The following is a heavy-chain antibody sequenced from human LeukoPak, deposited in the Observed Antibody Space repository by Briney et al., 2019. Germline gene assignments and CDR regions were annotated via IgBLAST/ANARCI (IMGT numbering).Heavy chain of an antibody. V-gene: IGHV3-30*01. Sequence: GRSLRLSCAASGFTFSSYAMHWVRQAPGKGLEWVTIISYDGSNKYYADSVKGRFTISRDNSKNTLYLQMNSLRTEDTAVYYCARGDKQLVFNRNKGGFDPWGQGTLVTVSS. CDR2: ISYDGSNK. D-gene: IGHD6-13*01. CDR1: GFTFSSYA. CDR3: ARGDKQLVFNRNKGGFDP. J-gene: IGHJ5*02.